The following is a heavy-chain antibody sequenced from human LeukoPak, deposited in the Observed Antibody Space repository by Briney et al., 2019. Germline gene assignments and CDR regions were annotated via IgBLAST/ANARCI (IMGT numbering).Heavy chain of an antibody. CDR1: GYTFTSYY. Sequence: ASVKVSCKASGYTFTSYYMHWVRQAPGQGLEWMGIINPSGGSTSYAQKFQGRVTITADESTSTAYMELSSLRSEDTAVYYCARGHYYGSGSYYNSFDYWGQGTLVTVSS. D-gene: IGHD3-10*01. V-gene: IGHV1-46*01. CDR2: INPSGGST. J-gene: IGHJ4*02. CDR3: ARGHYYGSGSYYNSFDY.